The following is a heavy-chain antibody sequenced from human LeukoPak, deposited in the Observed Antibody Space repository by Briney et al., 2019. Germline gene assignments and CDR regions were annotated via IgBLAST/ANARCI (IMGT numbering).Heavy chain of an antibody. CDR2: ISAYNGNT. Sequence: ASVKVSCKSSGYTFTSYGISWLRQAPGQGLEWMGWISAYNGNTNDAQKLQGRVTMTTDTSTSTAYMELRSLKSDDTAVYYCARGRRAARPEKYYYYYMDVWGKGTTVTVSS. J-gene: IGHJ6*03. D-gene: IGHD6-6*01. CDR1: GYTFTSYG. V-gene: IGHV1-18*01. CDR3: ARGRRAARPEKYYYYYMDV.